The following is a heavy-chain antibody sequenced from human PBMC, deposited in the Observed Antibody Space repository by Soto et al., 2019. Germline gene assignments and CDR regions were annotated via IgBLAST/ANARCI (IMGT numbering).Heavy chain of an antibody. V-gene: IGHV3-48*01. Sequence: GGSLRLSCAVSGFTFNSYSMNWVRQAPGKGLEWVSYISSSSTTKYYADSVKGRFTISRDNAKNSLYLQMNSLRAEDTAVYYCARDGCSGSNCLNWFDPWGQGTLVTVSS. CDR2: ISSSSTTK. CDR3: ARDGCSGSNCLNWFDP. CDR1: GFTFNSYS. J-gene: IGHJ5*02. D-gene: IGHD2-15*01.